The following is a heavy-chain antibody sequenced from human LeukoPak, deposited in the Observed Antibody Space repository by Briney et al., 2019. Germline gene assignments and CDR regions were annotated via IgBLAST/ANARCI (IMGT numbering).Heavy chain of an antibody. Sequence: GGSLRLSCAASGFTFSGSAMHWVRQASGKGLEWVGRIRSKANSYATAYAASVKGRFTISRDDSKNTAYLQMNSLKTEDTAVYYCTSGYYDILTGYYRHGYWGQGTLVTVSS. CDR1: GFTFSGSA. V-gene: IGHV3-73*01. D-gene: IGHD3-9*01. J-gene: IGHJ4*02. CDR3: TSGYYDILTGYYRHGY. CDR2: IRSKANSYAT.